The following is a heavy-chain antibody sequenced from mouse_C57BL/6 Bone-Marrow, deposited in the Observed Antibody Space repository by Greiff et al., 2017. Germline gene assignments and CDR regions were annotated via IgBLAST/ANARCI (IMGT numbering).Heavy chain of an antibody. CDR2: IRNKANNHAT. CDR1: GFTFSDAW. J-gene: IGHJ2*01. CDR3: TRPPGDYYGSSYFDY. Sequence: EVKLEESGGGLVQPGGSMKLSCAASGFTFSDAWMDWVRQSPEKGLEWVAEIRNKANNHATYYAESVKGRFTISRDDSKSSVYLQMNSLRAEDTGIYYCTRPPGDYYGSSYFDYWGQGTTLTVSS. V-gene: IGHV6-6*01. D-gene: IGHD1-1*01.